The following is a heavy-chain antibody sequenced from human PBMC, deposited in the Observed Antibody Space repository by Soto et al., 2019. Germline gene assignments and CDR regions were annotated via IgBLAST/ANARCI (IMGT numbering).Heavy chain of an antibody. CDR2: MNPNRGNT. CDR3: AREGYCSGGSCYGGTFYI. CDR1: GYTFTRYE. V-gene: IGHV1-8*01. D-gene: IGHD2-15*01. J-gene: IGHJ3*02. Sequence: ASGKVSCKASGYTFTRYEINWVRQATGRGIEWMGWMNPNRGNTGYAQKFQGRVTMTRDTSISTAYMELSSLRSEDTAVYYCAREGYCSGGSCYGGTFYIWGQGTMVTVSS.